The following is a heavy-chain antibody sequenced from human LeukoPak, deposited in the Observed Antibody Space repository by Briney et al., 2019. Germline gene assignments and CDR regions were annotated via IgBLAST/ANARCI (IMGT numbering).Heavy chain of an antibody. V-gene: IGHV3-23*01. CDR3: AKLTASATLHFDY. J-gene: IGHJ4*02. Sequence: GGSLRLSCAASGFTFSSYGMSWVRQAPGKGLEWVSAISGSGGSTYYADSVKARFTISRDNSKNTLYLQMHSLRAEDTAVYYCAKLTASATLHFDYWGQGTLVTVSS. D-gene: IGHD2-15*01. CDR2: ISGSGGST. CDR1: GFTFSSYG.